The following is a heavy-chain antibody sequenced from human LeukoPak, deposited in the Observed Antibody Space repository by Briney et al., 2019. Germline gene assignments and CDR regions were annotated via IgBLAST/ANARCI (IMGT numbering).Heavy chain of an antibody. V-gene: IGHV4-61*02. Sequence: SETLSLTCTVSGGSISSGSYYWSWIRQPAGKGLEWIGPIYTSGSTNYNPSLKSRVTISGDTSKNQFSLRLSSVTAADTAVYYCARASYSYDINGWVPFDYWGQGTLVTVSS. CDR3: ARASYSYDINGWVPFDY. D-gene: IGHD3-22*01. CDR2: IYTSGST. CDR1: GGSISSGSYY. J-gene: IGHJ4*02.